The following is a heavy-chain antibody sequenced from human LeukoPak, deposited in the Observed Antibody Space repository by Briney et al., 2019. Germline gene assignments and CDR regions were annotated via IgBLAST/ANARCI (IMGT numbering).Heavy chain of an antibody. Sequence: GGSLRLSCAASGFSFSSYWMAWVRQAPGKGLEWVANIKPDGSEKKYGDSVKGRFTISRDNAKNSVYLQMSSLRAEDTAVYYCARGGSYGSRAFDIWGQGTMVTVSS. V-gene: IGHV3-7*01. D-gene: IGHD2-15*01. CDR3: ARGGSYGSRAFDI. CDR2: IKPDGSEK. CDR1: GFSFSSYW. J-gene: IGHJ3*02.